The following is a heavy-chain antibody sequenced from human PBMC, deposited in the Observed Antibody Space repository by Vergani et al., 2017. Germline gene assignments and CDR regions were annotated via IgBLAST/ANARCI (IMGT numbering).Heavy chain of an antibody. D-gene: IGHD5-24*01. CDR1: GFTVSSNY. J-gene: IGHJ4*02. CDR3: ARADPATDFDY. V-gene: IGHV3-53*01. Sequence: EVQLLESGGGLVQPGGSLRLSCAASGFTVSSNYMSWVRQAPGKGLEWVSVIYSGGSTYYADSVKGRFTISRDNSKNTLYLQMNSLRAEDTAVYYCARADPATDFDYWGQGTLVTVSS. CDR2: IYSGGST.